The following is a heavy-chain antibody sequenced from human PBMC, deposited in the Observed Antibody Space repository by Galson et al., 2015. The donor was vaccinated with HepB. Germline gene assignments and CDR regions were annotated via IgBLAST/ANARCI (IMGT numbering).Heavy chain of an antibody. D-gene: IGHD4-17*01. J-gene: IGHJ6*02. V-gene: IGHV4-59*01. Sequence: QVQLQESGPGLVKPSETLSLTCTVSGGSISTYYWSWIRQPPGKGLEWIGYIYYSGSTNYNPSLKSRVTISVDTSKNQISLKLSSVTAADTAVYYCARDPSGAYGFGLDVWGQGTTVTVSS. CDR3: ARDPSGAYGFGLDV. CDR2: IYYSGST. CDR1: GGSISTYY.